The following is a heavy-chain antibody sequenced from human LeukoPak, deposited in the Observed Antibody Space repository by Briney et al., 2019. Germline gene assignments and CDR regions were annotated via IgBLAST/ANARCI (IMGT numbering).Heavy chain of an antibody. CDR3: ARVVAGQYYFDY. J-gene: IGHJ4*02. CDR2: IYYSGST. CDR1: GGSISSYY. Sequence: SETLSLTCTVSGGSISSYYWSWIRQPPGKGLEWIGYIYYSGSTNYNPSLKSRVTISVDTSKNQFSLKLSSVTAADTAVYYCARVVAGQYYFDYWGQGTLVTASS. D-gene: IGHD6-19*01. V-gene: IGHV4-59*01.